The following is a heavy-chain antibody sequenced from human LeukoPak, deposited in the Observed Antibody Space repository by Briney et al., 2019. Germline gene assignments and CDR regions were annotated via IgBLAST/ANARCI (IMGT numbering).Heavy chain of an antibody. J-gene: IGHJ4*02. CDR1: GFTFSSYA. CDR2: ISGSGGST. V-gene: IGHV3-23*01. Sequence: GGSLRLSCAASGFTFSSYAMSWVRQAPGKGLEWVSAISGSGGSTYYADSVKGRLTISRDNSKNTLYLQMNSLRAEDTAVYYCAKDRYGSGSYLDYWGQGTLVTVSS. CDR3: AKDRYGSGSYLDY. D-gene: IGHD3-10*01.